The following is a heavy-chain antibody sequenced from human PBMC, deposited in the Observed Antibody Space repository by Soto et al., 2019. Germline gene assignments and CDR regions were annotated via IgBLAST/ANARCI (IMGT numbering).Heavy chain of an antibody. V-gene: IGHV1-18*01. CDR2: ISVYNGNT. D-gene: IGHD3-3*02. CDR1: GYTFTSYG. J-gene: IGHJ6*02. Sequence: ASVKVSCKASGYTFTSYGISWVRQAPGQGLEWMGWISVYNGNTNYAQKLQGRVTMTTDTSTSTAYMELRSLRSDDTAVYYCASQLVGFLEWLPDYYYGMDVWGQGTTVTVSS. CDR3: ASQLVGFLEWLPDYYYGMDV.